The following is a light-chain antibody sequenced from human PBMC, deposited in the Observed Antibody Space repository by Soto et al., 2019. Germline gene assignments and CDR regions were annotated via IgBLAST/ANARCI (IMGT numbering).Light chain of an antibody. CDR1: QSVSSY. CDR2: DAS. J-gene: IGKJ2*01. V-gene: IGKV3-11*01. Sequence: EIVLAQSPATLSLSPGERATLSCRASQSVSSYLAWYQQKPGQAPRLLIYDASNRATGIPARFSGSGSVTDFTLTISRLEPADFAVYYCQQRSNWPTFGQGTKLEIK. CDR3: QQRSNWPT.